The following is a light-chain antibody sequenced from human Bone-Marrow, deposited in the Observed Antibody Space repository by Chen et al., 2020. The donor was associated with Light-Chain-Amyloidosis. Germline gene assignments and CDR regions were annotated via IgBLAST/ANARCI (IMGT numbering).Light chain of an antibody. V-gene: IGKV2-28*01. CDR3: MQALQSPPT. J-gene: IGKJ1*01. Sequence: DVVLTQSPPSLPVTPGEPASISCRSSQSLSHSTGYNYLDWYLQKPGHSQQLLIYLGSTRASGVPVRFSGSGSGTDFTLKIRRVETEDVGVYYCMQALQSPPTFGQGTKWEIK. CDR2: LGS. CDR1: QSLSHSTGYNY.